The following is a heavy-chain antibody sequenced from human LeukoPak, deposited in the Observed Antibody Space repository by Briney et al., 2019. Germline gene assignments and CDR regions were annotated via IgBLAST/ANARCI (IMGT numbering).Heavy chain of an antibody. CDR3: AKDNRRDIVVVPAAIGY. D-gene: IGHD2-2*02. CDR1: GFTFSSYS. Sequence: GGSLRLSCAASGFTFSSYSMNWVRQAPGKGLEWVSSISTSSTYIYYADSVKGRFTISRDNAKNSLYLQMNSLRAEDTAAYYCAKDNRRDIVVVPAAIGYWGQGTLVTVSS. V-gene: IGHV3-21*01. J-gene: IGHJ4*02. CDR2: ISTSSTYI.